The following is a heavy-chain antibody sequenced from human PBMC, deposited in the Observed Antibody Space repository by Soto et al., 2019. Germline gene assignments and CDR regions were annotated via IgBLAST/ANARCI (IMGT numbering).Heavy chain of an antibody. CDR3: ARNSEIVVARDNWFDP. D-gene: IGHD3-22*01. CDR2: ISAYNGNT. J-gene: IGHJ5*02. V-gene: IGHV1-18*04. CDR1: GYTFTSYG. Sequence: QVQLVQSGAEVKKPGASVKVSCKASGYTFTSYGISWVRQAPGQGLEWMGWISAYNGNTNYAQKLQGRVTMTTDTSTRTAYMELRSLRSDDTAVYYCARNSEIVVARDNWFDPWGQGTLVTVSS.